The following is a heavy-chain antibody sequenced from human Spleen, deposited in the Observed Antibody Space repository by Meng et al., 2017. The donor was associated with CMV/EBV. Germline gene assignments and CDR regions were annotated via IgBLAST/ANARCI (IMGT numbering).Heavy chain of an antibody. V-gene: IGHV3-53*01. J-gene: IGHJ4*02. Sequence: GESLKISCAASGFTFSNYAMTWVRQAPGKGLEWVSIIYIDGSTSYAASVKGRFTISRDISKNTLSLQMNSLRAEDTAIYYCARALDHDYHDYYFDLWGQGTLVTVSS. CDR2: IYIDGST. CDR1: GFTFSNYA. D-gene: IGHD4-17*01. CDR3: ARALDHDYHDYYFDL.